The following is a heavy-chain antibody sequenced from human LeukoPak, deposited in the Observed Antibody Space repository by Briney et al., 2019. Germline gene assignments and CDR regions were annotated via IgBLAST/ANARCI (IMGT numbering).Heavy chain of an antibody. V-gene: IGHV5-51*01. CDR1: GYSFTSYW. J-gene: IGHJ4*02. CDR3: ARSLNIAAAGNFDY. D-gene: IGHD6-13*01. CDR2: IYPGDSDT. Sequence: GESLEISCKGSGYSFTSYWIGWVRQMPGKGLEWIGIIYPGDSDTRYSPSFQGQVTISADKSISTAYLQWSSLKASDTAMYYCARSLNIAAAGNFDYWGQGTLVTVSS.